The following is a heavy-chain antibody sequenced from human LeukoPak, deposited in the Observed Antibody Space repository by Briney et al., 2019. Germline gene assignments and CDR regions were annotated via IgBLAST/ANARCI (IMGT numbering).Heavy chain of an antibody. CDR1: GGSISSSSYY. J-gene: IGHJ4*02. D-gene: IGHD5-18*01. Sequence: PSETLSLTCTVSGGSISSSSYYWGWIRQPPGKGLEWIGSIYYSGSTYYNPSLKSRVTISVDTSKNQFSLKLSSVTAADTAVYYCARAKYSYGYAGFGSDYWGQGTLVTVSS. V-gene: IGHV4-39*07. CDR3: ARAKYSYGYAGFGSDY. CDR2: IYYSGST.